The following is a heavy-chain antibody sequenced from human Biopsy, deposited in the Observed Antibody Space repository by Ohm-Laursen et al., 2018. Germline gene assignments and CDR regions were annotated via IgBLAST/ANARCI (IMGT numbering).Heavy chain of an antibody. V-gene: IGHV4-4*07. J-gene: IGHJ5*02. CDR3: ARGDYFDSNGYFWFDP. CDR2: TYKGGNT. D-gene: IGHD3-22*01. CDR1: GASITSYY. Sequence: SDTLSLTCTVSGASITSYYRSWIRQPAGKGLEWIGHTYKGGNTNHNPSLKSRVSMSVDTSKNQLSLTLGSVTAADTAVYYCARGDYFDSNGYFWFDPWGQGTLVTVSS.